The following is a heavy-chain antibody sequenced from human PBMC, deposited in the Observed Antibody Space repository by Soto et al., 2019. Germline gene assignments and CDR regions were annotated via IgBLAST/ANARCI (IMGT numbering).Heavy chain of an antibody. CDR1: GVTFSSYA. D-gene: IGHD5-18*01. J-gene: IGHJ4*02. Sequence: PGGSLRLSCAASGVTFSSYAMSWVRQAPGKGLEWVSSITSTGDRAYHADSVKGRFTVSRDNSKNTLYLQMNSLRAEDTAVYYCAKYYMVTRSPFDYWGQGTLVTVSS. V-gene: IGHV3-23*01. CDR2: ITSTGDRA. CDR3: AKYYMVTRSPFDY.